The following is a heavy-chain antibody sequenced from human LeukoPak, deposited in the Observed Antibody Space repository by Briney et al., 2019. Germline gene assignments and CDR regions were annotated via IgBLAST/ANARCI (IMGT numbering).Heavy chain of an antibody. Sequence: ASVKVSCKASGGTFSSYAISWVRQAPGQGLEWMGIINPSGGSTSYAQKFQGRVTMTRDMSTSTVYMELSSLRSEDTAVYYCARDLGGYHEFDYWGQGTLVTVSS. CDR1: GGTFSSYA. D-gene: IGHD5-12*01. CDR3: ARDLGGYHEFDY. CDR2: INPSGGST. J-gene: IGHJ4*02. V-gene: IGHV1-46*01.